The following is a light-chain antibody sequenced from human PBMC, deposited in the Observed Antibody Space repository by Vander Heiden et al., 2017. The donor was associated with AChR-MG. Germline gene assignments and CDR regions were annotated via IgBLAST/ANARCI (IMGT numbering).Light chain of an antibody. CDR2: GAS. CDR1: QSVSSTY. V-gene: IGKV3-20*01. CDR3: QQDGSSPWT. Sequence: EIVLTQSPATLSLSPGESTTLSCRASQSVSSTYLAWHQQKLGQAPRLLIYGASSRATGVPDRFSGSGSGTDFTLTISRLEPEDFAVHFCQQDGSSPWTFGQGTKVEIK. J-gene: IGKJ1*01.